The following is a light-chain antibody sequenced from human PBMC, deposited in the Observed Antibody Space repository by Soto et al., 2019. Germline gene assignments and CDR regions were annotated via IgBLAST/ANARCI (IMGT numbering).Light chain of an antibody. V-gene: IGKV3-15*01. CDR2: GAS. Sequence: ETVMTQSPATLSVSPGERATLSCRASQSVTSNLAWYQQKPGQAPRLLIYGASTRATGIPARLSGSGSGTEFTLTISSLQSEDFAVYYCQQYNNWPLAFGQGTKVEIK. J-gene: IGKJ1*01. CDR3: QQYNNWPLA. CDR1: QSVTSN.